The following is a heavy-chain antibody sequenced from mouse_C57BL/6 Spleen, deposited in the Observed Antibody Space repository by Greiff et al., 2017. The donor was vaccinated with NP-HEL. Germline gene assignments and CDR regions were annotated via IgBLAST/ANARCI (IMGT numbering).Heavy chain of an antibody. J-gene: IGHJ2*01. CDR1: GYSFTGYF. V-gene: IGHV1-20*01. Sequence: VQLQQSGPELVKPGDSVKISCKASGYSFTGYFMNWVMQSHGKSLEWIGRINPYNGDTFYNQKFKGKATLTVDKSSSTAHMELRSLTSEDTAVYYCASFFITTVGYFDDWGQGTTLTVSS. CDR3: ASFFITTVGYFDD. D-gene: IGHD1-1*01. CDR2: INPYNGDT.